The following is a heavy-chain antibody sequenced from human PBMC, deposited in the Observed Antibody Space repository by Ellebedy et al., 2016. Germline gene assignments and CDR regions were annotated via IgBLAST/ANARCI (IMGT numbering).Heavy chain of an antibody. J-gene: IGHJ4*02. CDR1: GFTFSSNW. V-gene: IGHV3-48*04. Sequence: GGSLRLSCAASGFTFSSNWMTWVRQAPGKGLEWLSYISYESSTIYYADSVEGRFTISRDNAKSSVSLEMNSLRAGDTAVYYCARETMIRGVYYFDYWGQGTLVTVSS. D-gene: IGHD3-10*01. CDR2: ISYESSTI. CDR3: ARETMIRGVYYFDY.